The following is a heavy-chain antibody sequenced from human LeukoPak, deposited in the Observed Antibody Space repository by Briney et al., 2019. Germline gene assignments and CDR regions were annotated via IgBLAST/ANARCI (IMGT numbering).Heavy chain of an antibody. CDR3: ARGRLDYYGSGSLHMFFDY. D-gene: IGHD3-10*01. V-gene: IGHV3-7*01. Sequence: GGSLRLSCAASGFSFSTYYMAWVRQAPGKGLEWVANIKEDGSEKNYVDSVKGRFTISRDNSKDTLYLQMNSLRAEDTAVYYCARGRLDYYGSGSLHMFFDYWGQGTLVTVSS. J-gene: IGHJ4*02. CDR1: GFSFSTYY. CDR2: IKEDGSEK.